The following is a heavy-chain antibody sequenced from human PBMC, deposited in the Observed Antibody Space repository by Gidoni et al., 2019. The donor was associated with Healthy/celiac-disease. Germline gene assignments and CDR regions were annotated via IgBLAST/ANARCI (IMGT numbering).Heavy chain of an antibody. CDR3: ARDRRIVVVVAATYYYYGMDV. V-gene: IGHV4-4*02. D-gene: IGHD2-15*01. CDR1: GGSISSGNW. Sequence: QVQLQESGPGLVKPSGTLSLTCAVSGGSISSGNWWSWVRQPPGKGLEWIGEIYHSGSTNYNPSLKSRVTISVDKSKNQFSLKLSSVTAADTAVYYCARDRRIVVVVAATYYYYGMDVWGQGTTVTVSS. J-gene: IGHJ6*02. CDR2: IYHSGST.